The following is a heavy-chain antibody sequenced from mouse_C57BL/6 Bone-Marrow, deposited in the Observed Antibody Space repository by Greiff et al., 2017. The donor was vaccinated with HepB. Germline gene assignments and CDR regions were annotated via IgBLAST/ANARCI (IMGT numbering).Heavy chain of an antibody. CDR2: IYPRSGNT. V-gene: IGHV1-81*01. CDR3: ARSEAYYYGSSYVRRYFDV. Sequence: QVHVKQSGAELARPGASVKLSCKASGYTFTSYGISWVKQRTGQGLEWIGEIYPRSGNTYYNEKFKGKATLTADKSSSTAYMELRSLTSEDSAVYFCARSEAYYYGSSYVRRYFDVWGTGTTVTVSS. CDR1: GYTFTSYG. J-gene: IGHJ1*03. D-gene: IGHD1-1*01.